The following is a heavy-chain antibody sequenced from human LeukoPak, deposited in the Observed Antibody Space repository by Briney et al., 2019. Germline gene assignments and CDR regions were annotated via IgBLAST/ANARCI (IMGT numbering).Heavy chain of an antibody. Sequence: SETLSLTCTVSGGSISSSTYYWGWIRQPPGKGLEWIGNIYYSGNTYYNPSLKSRVAISVDTSKNQFSLKLSSVTAADTAVYYCARVIRPGYSSSLEYYMDVWGKGTTVTISS. D-gene: IGHD6-13*01. CDR2: IYYSGNT. V-gene: IGHV4-39*07. CDR1: GGSISSSTYY. J-gene: IGHJ6*03. CDR3: ARVIRPGYSSSLEYYMDV.